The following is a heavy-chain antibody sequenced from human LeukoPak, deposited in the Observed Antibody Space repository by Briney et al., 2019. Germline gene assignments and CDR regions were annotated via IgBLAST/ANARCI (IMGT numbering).Heavy chain of an antibody. J-gene: IGHJ6*04. CDR1: RYTFPHHY. CDR2: INPSVGST. CDR3: ARDRGIAVAGTDYYYGMDV. D-gene: IGHD6-13*01. Sequence: SVKVSRKASRYTFPHHYMHLLRLAPAQPLEWLGIINPSVGSTSYVQKLKGRVTMTRDTSKSTVYLELSSVRSEDTAVYYCARDRGIAVAGTDYYYGMDVWGKGTTVTVSS. V-gene: IGHV1-46*01.